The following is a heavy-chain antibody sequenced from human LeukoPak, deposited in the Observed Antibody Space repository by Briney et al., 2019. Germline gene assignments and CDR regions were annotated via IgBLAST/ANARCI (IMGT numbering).Heavy chain of an antibody. CDR2: IYWDDDK. CDR1: GFSLSTSGVG. J-gene: IGHJ6*03. CDR3: AHSAGRSSSWYYNTYYYYMDV. V-gene: IGHV2-5*02. D-gene: IGHD6-13*01. Sequence: SGPTLVKPTQTLTLTCTFSGFSLSTSGVGVGWIRQPPGKALEWLALIYWDDDKRYSPSLKSRLTITKDTSKNQVVLTMTNMDPVDTATYYCAHSAGRSSSWYYNTYYYYMDVWGKGTTVTVSS.